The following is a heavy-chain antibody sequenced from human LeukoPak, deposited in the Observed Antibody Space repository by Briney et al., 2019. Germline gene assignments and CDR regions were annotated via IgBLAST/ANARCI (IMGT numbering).Heavy chain of an antibody. CDR1: GFTFSSYA. V-gene: IGHV3-23*01. J-gene: IGHJ4*02. D-gene: IGHD2-15*01. Sequence: GGSLRLSCAASGFTFSSYAMSWVRQAPGGGLGWVSAISGSGGSTSYADSVKGRFTISRDNSKNTLFLQMNSLRAEDTAVYYCAKEGYCSGGSCYSYFDYWGQGTLVTVSS. CDR2: ISGSGGST. CDR3: AKEGYCSGGSCYSYFDY.